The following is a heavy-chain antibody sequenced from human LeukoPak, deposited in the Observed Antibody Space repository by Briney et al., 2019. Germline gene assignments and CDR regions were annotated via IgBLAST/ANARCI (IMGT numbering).Heavy chain of an antibody. Sequence: VASVKVSCKASGYTFTAYYLHWVRQAPGQGLEWMGWINPNSGGTNYAQKFQGRVTITRDTSISTAYMELNRLGSDDTAVYYCAKVHSSAWLRYWGQGTLVTVSS. CDR3: AKVHSSAWLRY. J-gene: IGHJ4*02. V-gene: IGHV1-2*02. D-gene: IGHD6-19*01. CDR2: INPNSGGT. CDR1: GYTFTAYY.